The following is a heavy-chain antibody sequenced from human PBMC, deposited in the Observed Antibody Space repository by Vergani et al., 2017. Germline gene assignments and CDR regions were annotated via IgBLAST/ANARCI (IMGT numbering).Heavy chain of an antibody. D-gene: IGHD5-18*01. CDR3: ARGRYIGYWYFDL. J-gene: IGHJ2*01. V-gene: IGHV3-13*01. Sequence: EVQLVESGGGLVQPGRSLRLSCAASGFTFSSYDMHWVRQATGKGLEWVSAIGTAGDTYYPGSVKGRFTISRENAKNSLYLQMNSLRAGDTAVYYCARGRYIGYWYFDLWGRGTLVTVSS. CDR1: GFTFSSYD. CDR2: IGTAGDT.